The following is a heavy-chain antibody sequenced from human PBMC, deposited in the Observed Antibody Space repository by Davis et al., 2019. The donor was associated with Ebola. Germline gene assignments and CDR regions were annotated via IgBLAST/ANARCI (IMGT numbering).Heavy chain of an antibody. V-gene: IGHV4-59*08. D-gene: IGHD7-27*01. CDR1: GGSLSSYY. J-gene: IGHJ3*02. CDR3: ARHHWGAFDI. Sequence: PSETLSLTCTVSGGSLSSYYWSWIRQPPGKGLEWNGYIYYSGSTNYNPSSKSRVTISVDTSKNQFSLKLSSVTAADTAVYYCARHHWGAFDIWGQGTMVTVSS. CDR2: IYYSGST.